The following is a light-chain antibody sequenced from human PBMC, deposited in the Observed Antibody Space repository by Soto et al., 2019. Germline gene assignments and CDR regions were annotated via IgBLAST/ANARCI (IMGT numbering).Light chain of an antibody. Sequence: DIQMTQSPSSLSASVGDRVTITCRASQSIVTYLTWYQQEPGKAPKLLIFAASNLQSGVPSRFSGSGSGTDFTLTISSLQPEDFATYFCQQSYSTPHTFGQGTKLEIK. V-gene: IGKV1-39*01. CDR2: AAS. J-gene: IGKJ2*01. CDR3: QQSYSTPHT. CDR1: QSIVTY.